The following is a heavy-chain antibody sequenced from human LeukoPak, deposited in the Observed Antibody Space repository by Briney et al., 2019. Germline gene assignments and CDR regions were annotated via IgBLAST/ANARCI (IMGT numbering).Heavy chain of an antibody. V-gene: IGHV3-53*01. CDR1: GFAVSSNS. D-gene: IGHD3-10*01. J-gene: IGHJ4*02. Sequence: PGGSLRLSCAASGFAVSSNSMSWVRQAPGKGLEWVSVLYSGGSTFYADSVKGRFTISRDNSNNTLYLQMNSLRAEDTAVYYCARDYYGSGIYNPRFDYWGQGPLVTVSS. CDR2: LYSGGST. CDR3: ARDYYGSGIYNPRFDY.